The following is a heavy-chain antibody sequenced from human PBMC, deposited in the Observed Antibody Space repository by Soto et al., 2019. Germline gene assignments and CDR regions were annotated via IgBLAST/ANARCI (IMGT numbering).Heavy chain of an antibody. D-gene: IGHD3-9*01. J-gene: IGHJ4*02. Sequence: QLQLQESGPGLVKPSEALSLTCSVSGGSISSSSYCWGWIRQPPGKGLEWIGSIYYSGSTYYNPSLKSRVTISIDKSTNQFSLKLSSLTAADTAVYYCARLEGLATISYYFDFCGQGTLVTVSS. CDR3: ARLEGLATISYYFDF. CDR2: IYYSGST. V-gene: IGHV4-39*01. CDR1: GGSISSSSYC.